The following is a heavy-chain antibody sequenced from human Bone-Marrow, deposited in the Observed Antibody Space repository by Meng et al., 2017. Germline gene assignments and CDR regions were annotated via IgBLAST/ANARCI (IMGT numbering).Heavy chain of an antibody. V-gene: IGHV4-4*02. D-gene: IGHD6-19*01. CDR2: FHHSGTT. Sequence: QVQLQGSGPGLVKPSGTLSLPCGVSGASVSSGYWWTWVRQPPGKGLEWIGEFHHSGTTNYNPSLRSRVTISVDTSKNQFSLRLTSVTAADTAVYYCAASPGWWRIDSWGQGTLVTVSS. J-gene: IGHJ4*02. CDR1: GASVSSGYW. CDR3: AASPGWWRIDS.